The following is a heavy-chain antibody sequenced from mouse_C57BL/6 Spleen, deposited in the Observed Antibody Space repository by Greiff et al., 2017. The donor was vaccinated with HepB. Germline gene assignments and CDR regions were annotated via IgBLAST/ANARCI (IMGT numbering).Heavy chain of an antibody. CDR3: ARDNYESSPYFDY. V-gene: IGHV1-80*01. CDR2: IYPGDGDT. D-gene: IGHD1-1*01. CDR1: GYEFRSHW. Sequence: QVQLQQSGAELVQPGASVKISCKASGYEFRSHWMNWVKQRPGKGLEWIGQIYPGDGDTNYNGKFKGKATLTADKSTNTAYMQISSLSSEDSAVYFWARDNYESSPYFDYWGQGTTLTVSS. J-gene: IGHJ2*01.